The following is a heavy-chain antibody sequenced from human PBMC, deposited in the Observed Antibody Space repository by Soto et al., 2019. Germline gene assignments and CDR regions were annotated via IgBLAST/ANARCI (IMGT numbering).Heavy chain of an antibody. CDR1: GFSLSTTGVA. Sequence: QITLKESGPTLVKPTQTLTLTCSFSGFSLSTTGVAVGWIRQPPGKALECLVLIYWDDDKRYSPSLKSRLTITRDTSKNQVVLNMTDMDPVDTATYYCAHRVDYRGSWNTGYFDYWGQGTLVTVSS. CDR3: AHRVDYRGSWNTGYFDY. V-gene: IGHV2-5*02. CDR2: IYWDDDK. J-gene: IGHJ4*02. D-gene: IGHD2-15*01.